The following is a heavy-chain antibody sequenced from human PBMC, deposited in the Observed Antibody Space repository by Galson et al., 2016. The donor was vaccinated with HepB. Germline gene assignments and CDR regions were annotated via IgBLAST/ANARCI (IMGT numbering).Heavy chain of an antibody. V-gene: IGHV5-51*01. Sequence: QSGAEVKKPGESLKISCKGSGYSFTTYWIGWVRQMPGKGLEWMGIIYPGDSHTKYSPSFQGQVNISADKSISTAYLQWNSLKASDTAMYYCARQLAGYSFGDYWGQGTLVTVSS. CDR1: GYSFTTYW. J-gene: IGHJ4*02. CDR2: IYPGDSHT. D-gene: IGHD5-18*01. CDR3: ARQLAGYSFGDY.